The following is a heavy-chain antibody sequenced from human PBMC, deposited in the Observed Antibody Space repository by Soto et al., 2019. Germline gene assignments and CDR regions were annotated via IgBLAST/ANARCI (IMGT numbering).Heavy chain of an antibody. CDR2: IIPIFGTA. V-gene: IGHV1-69*06. D-gene: IGHD3-9*01. J-gene: IGHJ4*02. Sequence: QVQLVQSGAEVKKPGSSVKVSCKASGGTFSSYAISWVRQAPGQGLEWMGGIIPIFGTANYAQKFQGRVTITADKSTGTAYMVLSSLRSEDTAVYYCARVVERGILTGRFDYWCQGTLVTV. CDR1: GGTFSSYA. CDR3: ARVVERGILTGRFDY.